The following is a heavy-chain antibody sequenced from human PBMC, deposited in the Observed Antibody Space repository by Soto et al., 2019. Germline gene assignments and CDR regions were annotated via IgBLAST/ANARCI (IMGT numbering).Heavy chain of an antibody. V-gene: IGHV1-69*01. CDR2: IISIFGTA. Sequence: QVQLVQSGAEVKKPGSSVKVSCKASGGTFSSYAISWVRQAPGQGLEWMGGIISIFGTANYAQKFQGRVTITADESTSTAYMELSSLRSEDTAVYYCAEGYCSGGSCYSLFDYWGQGTLVTVSS. D-gene: IGHD2-15*01. CDR3: AEGYCSGGSCYSLFDY. CDR1: GGTFSSYA. J-gene: IGHJ4*02.